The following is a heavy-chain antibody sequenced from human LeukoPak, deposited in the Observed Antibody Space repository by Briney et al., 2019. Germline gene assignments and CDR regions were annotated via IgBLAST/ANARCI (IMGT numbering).Heavy chain of an antibody. Sequence: PGGSLRLSCAASGFTFSSYSMNWVRQAPGKGLEWVSSISSSSSYIYYADSVKGRFTISRDNAKNSLYLQMNSLRAEDTAVYYCARVGVVGATGVFDIWGQGTMVTVSS. J-gene: IGHJ3*02. CDR1: GFTFSSYS. CDR3: ARVGVVGATGVFDI. D-gene: IGHD1-26*01. CDR2: ISSSSSYI. V-gene: IGHV3-21*01.